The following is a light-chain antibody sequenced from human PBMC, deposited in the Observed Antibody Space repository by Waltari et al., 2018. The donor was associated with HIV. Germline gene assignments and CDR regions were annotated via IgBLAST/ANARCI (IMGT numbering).Light chain of an antibody. CDR2: DLT. CDR3: CSFAGSYTWL. Sequence: QSALTQPRSVSGSPGQSVTISCTGTSSEIGGHTYVSWYQQLPGKVPKLMIYDLTKRPSGVPDRFSGSKSGNTASLTISGLQAEDEADYYCCSFAGSYTWLFGGGTKLTVL. CDR1: SSEIGGHTY. V-gene: IGLV2-11*01. J-gene: IGLJ2*01.